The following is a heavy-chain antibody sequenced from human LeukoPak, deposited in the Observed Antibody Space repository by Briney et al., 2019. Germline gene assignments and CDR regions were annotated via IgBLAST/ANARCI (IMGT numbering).Heavy chain of an antibody. Sequence: GGSLRLSCAASGFTFSSYSMNWLRQAPGKGLEWVSSISSSSSYIYYADSVKGRFTISRDNAKNSLYLQMNSLRAEDTAVYYCARRDYYYYYMDVWGKGTTVTVSS. CDR2: ISSSSSYI. J-gene: IGHJ6*03. CDR3: ARRDYYYYYMDV. CDR1: GFTFSSYS. V-gene: IGHV3-21*01.